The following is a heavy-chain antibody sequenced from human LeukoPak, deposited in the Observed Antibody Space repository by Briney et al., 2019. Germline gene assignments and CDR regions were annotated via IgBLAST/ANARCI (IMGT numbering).Heavy chain of an antibody. CDR1: GYTFTSYG. CDR2: ISAYNGNT. V-gene: IGHV1-18*01. D-gene: IGHD6-13*01. CDR3: ARLGGQQLVDNWFDP. Sequence: VASVKVSCKASGYTFTSYGISWVRQAPGQGLEWMGWISAYNGNTNYAQKLQGRVTMTTDTSTSTAYMELRSLRSDDTAVYYCARLGGQQLVDNWFDPWGQGTLVTVSS. J-gene: IGHJ5*02.